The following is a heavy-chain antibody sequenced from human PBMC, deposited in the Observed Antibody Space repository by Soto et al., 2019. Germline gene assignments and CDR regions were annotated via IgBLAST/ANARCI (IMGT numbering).Heavy chain of an antibody. Sequence: QVQLVQSGAEVKRPGSSVKVSCKASGDTFSFYSINWVRQAPGLGLEWMGRVNPILSMSNYAQRFQGRVTMTADKATSTAYMELGGLSSEDTAMYYCATSYGSGYRAFDYWGQGALVTVSS. CDR1: GDTFSFYS. V-gene: IGHV1-69*04. D-gene: IGHD3-10*01. CDR2: VNPILSMS. J-gene: IGHJ4*02. CDR3: ATSYGSGYRAFDY.